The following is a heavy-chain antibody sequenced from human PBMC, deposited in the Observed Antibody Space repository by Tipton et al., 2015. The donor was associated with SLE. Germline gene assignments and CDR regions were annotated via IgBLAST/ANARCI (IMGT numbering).Heavy chain of an antibody. D-gene: IGHD6-13*01. CDR3: ARDIAAAGTYYFYY. J-gene: IGHJ4*02. V-gene: IGHV4-38-2*01. Sequence: TLSLTCAVSGYSISSGYYWGWIRPTPGKGLEWIGSIYHSGCTYYNPSLKSRVTISVDTSKNQFSLKLSSVTAADTAVYYCARDIAAAGTYYFYYWGQGTLVTVSS. CDR1: GYSISSGYY. CDR2: IYHSGCT.